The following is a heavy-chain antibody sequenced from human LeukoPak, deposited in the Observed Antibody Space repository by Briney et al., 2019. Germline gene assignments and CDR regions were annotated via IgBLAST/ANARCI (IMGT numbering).Heavy chain of an antibody. J-gene: IGHJ3*02. Sequence: PGRALGLSFAASGFTLSSHWMHWVPQAPGKGLVLVSRHNSDGSSTSYADSVKGRFHISRDNATITLDLQMNSLRAEDTAVYYCARGEYYYDSSGFFDIWGQGTMVTVSS. CDR1: GFTLSSHW. D-gene: IGHD3-22*01. CDR3: ARGEYYYDSSGFFDI. CDR2: HNSDGSST. V-gene: IGHV3-74*01.